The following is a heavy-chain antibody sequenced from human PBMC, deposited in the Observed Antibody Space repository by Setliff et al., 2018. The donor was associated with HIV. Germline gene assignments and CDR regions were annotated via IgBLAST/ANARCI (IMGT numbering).Heavy chain of an antibody. CDR1: GFTFSSYG. CDR2: IWFDGNRN. Sequence: PGGSLRLSCAASGFTFSSYGMHWVRQAPGMGLEWVGVIWFDGNRNHCVGSVKGRFTASRDNAKSSLYLQMNSLRAEDTAVYFCARVLLITNAVYGVVSNRFDPWGQGTLVTVSS. V-gene: IGHV3-33*01. CDR3: ARVLLITNAVYGVVSNRFDP. D-gene: IGHD3-3*01. J-gene: IGHJ5*01.